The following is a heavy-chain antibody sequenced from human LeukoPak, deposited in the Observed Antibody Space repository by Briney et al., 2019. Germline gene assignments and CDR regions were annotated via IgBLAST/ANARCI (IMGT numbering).Heavy chain of an antibody. Sequence: SETLSLTCTVSGGSISTYYWSWIRQPAGKGLEWIGRIHTSGNSDYNPSLKSRVTMSVDTSKNQFSLKVRSVTAADTAVYYCAREGSATARPFVSNDYWGQGTLVTFSS. J-gene: IGHJ4*02. D-gene: IGHD6-6*01. CDR1: GGSISTYY. V-gene: IGHV4-4*07. CDR2: IHTSGNS. CDR3: AREGSATARPFVSNDY.